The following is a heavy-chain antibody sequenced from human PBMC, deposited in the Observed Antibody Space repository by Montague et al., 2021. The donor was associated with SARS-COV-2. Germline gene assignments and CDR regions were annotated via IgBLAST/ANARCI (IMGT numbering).Heavy chain of an antibody. J-gene: IGHJ6*03. CDR3: TRPSGYSNIFHYYYYYMDV. CDR2: IRSKAYGGTT. Sequence: SLRLSCAASGFTFGDYAMSWVRQAPGKGLEWVGFIRSKAYGGTTEYAASVKGRFTISRDDSKSIAYLQMNSLKTEDTAVYYCTRPSGYSNIFHYYYYYMDVWGKGTTVTVSS. D-gene: IGHD6-13*01. CDR1: GFTFGDYA. V-gene: IGHV3-49*04.